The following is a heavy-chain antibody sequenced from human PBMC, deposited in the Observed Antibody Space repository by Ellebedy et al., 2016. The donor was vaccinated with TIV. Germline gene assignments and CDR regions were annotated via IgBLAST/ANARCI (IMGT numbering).Heavy chain of an antibody. J-gene: IGHJ4*02. D-gene: IGHD5-24*01. Sequence: MPSETLSLTCAVYGGSFSGHYWSWIRQPPGKGLEWIGEIIHTGSTNYNPSLKSRVTMSVDTSKNQFSLYLRSVTAADTAVYYCARSDGYFDYWGQGTLVTVSS. V-gene: IGHV4-34*12. CDR2: IIHTGST. CDR1: GGSFSGHY. CDR3: ARSDGYFDY.